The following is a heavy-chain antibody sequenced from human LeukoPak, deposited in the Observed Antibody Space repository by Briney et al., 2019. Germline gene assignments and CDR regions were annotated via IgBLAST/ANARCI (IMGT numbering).Heavy chain of an antibody. J-gene: IGHJ3*02. D-gene: IGHD6-19*01. CDR3: AKGERWLVIPQLKPDAFDI. Sequence: GGSLRLSCAASGFTFSSYAMSWVRQAPGKGLEWVSTISGSGGSTYYADSVKGRFTISRDNSKNTLYLQMNSLRAEDTAVYYCAKGERWLVIPQLKPDAFDIWGQGTMVTVSS. V-gene: IGHV3-23*01. CDR1: GFTFSSYA. CDR2: ISGSGGST.